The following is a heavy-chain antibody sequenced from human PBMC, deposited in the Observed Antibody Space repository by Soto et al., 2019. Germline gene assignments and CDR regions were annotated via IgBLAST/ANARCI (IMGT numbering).Heavy chain of an antibody. D-gene: IGHD3-22*01. J-gene: IGHJ4*02. CDR2: IYHSGGT. CDR1: GGSISSSNW. Sequence: QVQLQESGPGLVKPSGTLSLTCAVSGGSISSSNWWSWVRQPPGKGLEWIGEIYHSGGTNYNPSLKSGVTISVDKSKNQFSLKLSSVTAADTAVYYCARTSAYYYDSSGYLDYWGQGTLVTVSS. V-gene: IGHV4-4*02. CDR3: ARTSAYYYDSSGYLDY.